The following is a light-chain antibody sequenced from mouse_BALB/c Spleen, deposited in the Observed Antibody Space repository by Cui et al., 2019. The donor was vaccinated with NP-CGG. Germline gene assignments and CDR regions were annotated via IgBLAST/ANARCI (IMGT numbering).Light chain of an antibody. CDR1: TGAVTTSNY. CDR2: GAY. CDR3: ALWYNNHWV. Sequence: QAVVTQESALTTSPGETVTLTCRSSTGAVTTSNYANWVQEKPDPLYTGLIGGAYHRAPAVPARFSGSLIGDKAALTITGAQTEDEAIYFCALWYNNHWVFGGGTKLTAL. J-gene: IGLJ1*01. V-gene: IGLV1*01.